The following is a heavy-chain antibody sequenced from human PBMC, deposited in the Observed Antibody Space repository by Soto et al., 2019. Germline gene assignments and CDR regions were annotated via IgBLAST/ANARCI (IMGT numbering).Heavy chain of an antibody. CDR1: GFTFTSSA. D-gene: IGHD5-18*01. CDR3: ARHLDWLQPNAQYFDY. CDR2: IVVGSGNT. Sequence: GASVKVSCKASGFTFTSSAMQWVRQARGQRLEWIGWIVVGSGNTNYAQKFQERVTITRDMSTSTAYMELSSLRSEDTAVYYCARHLDWLQPNAQYFDYWGQGTLVTVSS. V-gene: IGHV1-58*02. J-gene: IGHJ4*02.